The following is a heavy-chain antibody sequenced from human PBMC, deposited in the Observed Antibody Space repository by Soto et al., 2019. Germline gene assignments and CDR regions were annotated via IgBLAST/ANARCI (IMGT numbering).Heavy chain of an antibody. CDR3: ARGRYCLTGRCFPNWFDS. J-gene: IGHJ5*01. D-gene: IGHD2-15*01. Sequence: LSLTCAVSGGSISSSNWWSWVRQPPGKGLEWIGEIYHSGSTNYNPSLKSRVTISVDKSKNQFSLKLSSVTAADTAVYFCARGRYCLTGRCFPNWFDSWGQGTLVTVSS. CDR2: IYHSGST. V-gene: IGHV4-4*01. CDR1: GGSISSSNW.